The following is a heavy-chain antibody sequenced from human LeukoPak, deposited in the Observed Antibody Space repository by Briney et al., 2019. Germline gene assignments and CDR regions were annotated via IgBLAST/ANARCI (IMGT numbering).Heavy chain of an antibody. CDR3: ARESVRRISMRAKGYFDY. CDR2: IKQDGSEK. V-gene: IGHV3-7*01. D-gene: IGHD3-16*01. CDR1: GFVYSAFW. J-gene: IGHJ4*02. Sequence: GGSLRLSCAVSGFVYSAFWMSWVRQVPGKGLEWVANIKQDGSEKYYVDSVNGRFTISRDNARNTLFLQMDNLRAEDTAIYYCARESVRRISMRAKGYFDYWGRGTRVTV.